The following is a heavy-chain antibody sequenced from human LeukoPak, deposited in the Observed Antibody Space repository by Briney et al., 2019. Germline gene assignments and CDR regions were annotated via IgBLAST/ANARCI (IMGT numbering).Heavy chain of an antibody. Sequence: ASVKVSCKASGYTFTGYYMHWVRQAPGQGLEWMGWINPNSGGTNYAQKFQGRVTMTRDTSISTAYMELSRLRSDDTAVYYCASSYSSGWYEGQGAFGIWGQGTMVTVSS. CDR3: ASSYSSGWYEGQGAFGI. CDR1: GYTFTGYY. V-gene: IGHV1-2*02. D-gene: IGHD6-19*01. J-gene: IGHJ3*02. CDR2: INPNSGGT.